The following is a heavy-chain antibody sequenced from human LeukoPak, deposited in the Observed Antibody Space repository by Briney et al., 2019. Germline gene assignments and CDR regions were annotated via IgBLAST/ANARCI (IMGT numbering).Heavy chain of an antibody. J-gene: IGHJ4*02. Sequence: SETLSLTCAVYGGSFSDYYWSWIRQPPGKGLEWIGEINHSGSTNYNPSLNSRVTISVDTSKTQFSLRLSSVTAADTAVYFCARESVVAAAPFDYWGQGTLVTVSS. CDR1: GGSFSDYY. CDR3: ARESVVAAAPFDY. V-gene: IGHV4-34*01. D-gene: IGHD2-15*01. CDR2: INHSGST.